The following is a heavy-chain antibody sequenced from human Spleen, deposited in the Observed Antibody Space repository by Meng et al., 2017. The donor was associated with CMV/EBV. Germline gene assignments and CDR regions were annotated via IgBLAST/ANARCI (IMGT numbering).Heavy chain of an antibody. V-gene: IGHV3-23*01. CDR3: AKGAGGYQLLDWFDP. J-gene: IGHJ5*02. CDR1: GCTFSSYA. Sequence: SGCTFSSYAMTWVRQAPGKGLEWVSAISGSGGRTYYADSVKGRFTISRDNSMNTLYLQMNRLRAEDTAVYYCAKGAGGYQLLDWFDPWGQGTLVTVSS. CDR2: ISGSGGRT. D-gene: IGHD2-2*01.